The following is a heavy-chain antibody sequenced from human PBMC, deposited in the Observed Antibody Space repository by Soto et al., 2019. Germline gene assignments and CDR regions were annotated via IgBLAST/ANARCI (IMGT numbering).Heavy chain of an antibody. J-gene: IGHJ6*02. D-gene: IGHD3-22*01. CDR3: ARGVVITTTIIVIQYYYYGMDV. CDR1: GGSFSGYY. CDR2: INHSGST. V-gene: IGHV4-34*01. Sequence: SETLSLTCAVYGGSFSGYYWSWIRQPPGKGLEWIGEINHSGSTNYSPSLKGRVTISVDTSKNQFSLKLSSVTAADTAVYYCARGVVITTTIIVIQYYYYGMDVWGQGTTVTVSS.